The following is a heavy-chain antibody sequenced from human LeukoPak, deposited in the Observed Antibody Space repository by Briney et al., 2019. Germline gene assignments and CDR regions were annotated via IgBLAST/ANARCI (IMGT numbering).Heavy chain of an antibody. CDR1: GGSFSGYY. V-gene: IGHV4-34*01. CDR2: INHSGST. Sequence: SETLSLTCAVYGGSFSGYYWSWIRQPPGKGLEWIGEINHSGSTNYNPSLKSRVTISVDTSKNQFSLKLSSVTAADTAVYYCARDVNYYYGMDVWGQGTAVTVSS. CDR3: ARDVNYYYGMDV. J-gene: IGHJ6*02.